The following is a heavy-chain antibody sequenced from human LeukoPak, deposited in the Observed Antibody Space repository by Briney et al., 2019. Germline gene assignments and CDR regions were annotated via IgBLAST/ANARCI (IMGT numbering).Heavy chain of an antibody. CDR3: ARDRSRYSSTWGFDY. CDR2: ISYTGST. J-gene: IGHJ4*02. D-gene: IGHD6-13*01. Sequence: SETLSLTCTVSGGSISSGGYYWSWIRQHPGKGLEWIGYISYTGSTYYNPSLKSRVTISADTSENQFSLKLSSVTAADTAVYYCARDRSRYSSTWGFDYWGQGTLVTVSS. CDR1: GGSISSGGYY. V-gene: IGHV4-31*03.